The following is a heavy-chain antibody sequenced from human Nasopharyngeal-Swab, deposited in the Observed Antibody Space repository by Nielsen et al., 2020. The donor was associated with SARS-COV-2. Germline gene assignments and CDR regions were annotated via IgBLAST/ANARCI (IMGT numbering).Heavy chain of an antibody. D-gene: IGHD6-13*01. Sequence: QTLSLTCAIPGDSVSSNSAAWNSIRHSPSRGLEWLGRTCYRSKWYNDYAVSVKCRITINPDTSKNQFSLQLNSVTPEDTAVYYCAKEVRSWYLYYYYMDVWGKGTTVTVSS. CDR2: TCYRSKWYN. J-gene: IGHJ6*03. CDR1: GDSVSSNSAA. CDR3: AKEVRSWYLYYYYMDV. V-gene: IGHV6-1*01.